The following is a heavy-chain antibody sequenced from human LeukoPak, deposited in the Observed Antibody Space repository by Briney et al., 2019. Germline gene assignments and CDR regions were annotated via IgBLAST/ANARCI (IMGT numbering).Heavy chain of an antibody. CDR1: GTYW. CDR2: ISYDGSNK. D-gene: IGHD2-15*01. V-gene: IGHV3-30-3*01. CDR3: AREVVAATQYYYYGMDV. Sequence: GGSLRLSCAASGTYWMHWVRQAPGKGLEWVAVISYDGSNKYYADSVKGRFTISRDNSKNTLYLQMNSLRAEDTAVYYCAREVVAATQYYYYGMDVWGQGTTVTVSS. J-gene: IGHJ6*02.